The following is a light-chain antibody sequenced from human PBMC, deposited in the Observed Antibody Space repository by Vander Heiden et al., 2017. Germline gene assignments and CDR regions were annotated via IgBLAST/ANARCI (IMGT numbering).Light chain of an antibody. CDR1: QHIRNY. J-gene: IGKJ3*01. CDR2: DAS. Sequence: DIQMTQSPSSLSASVGDRVTITCQASQHIRNYLNWYQHKPGKAPKPLIYDASNLETGVPSRFSGSGSGTDFTFTISSLQPEDIATYYCQQYDNLPLGPFTFGPGTKVDIK. V-gene: IGKV1-33*01. CDR3: QQYDNLPLGPFT.